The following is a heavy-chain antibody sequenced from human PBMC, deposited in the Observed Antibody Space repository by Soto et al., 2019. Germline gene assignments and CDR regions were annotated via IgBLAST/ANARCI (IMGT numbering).Heavy chain of an antibody. CDR2: INPSGGST. V-gene: IGHV1-46*03. J-gene: IGHJ5*02. Sequence: ASVKVSCKASGYTFTSYYMHWVRQAPGQGLEWMGIINPSGGSTSYAQKFQGRVTMTRDTSTSTVYMELSSLRSEDTAVYYCARVATIGVEFDWFDPWGQGTLVTAPQ. D-gene: IGHD5-12*01. CDR3: ARVATIGVEFDWFDP. CDR1: GYTFTSYY.